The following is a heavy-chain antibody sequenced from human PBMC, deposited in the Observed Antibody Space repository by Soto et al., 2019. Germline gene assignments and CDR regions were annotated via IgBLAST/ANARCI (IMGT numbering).Heavy chain of an antibody. CDR3: AKDAARGTLYYYYGMDV. CDR1: GFTFDDYA. Sequence: GGSLRLSCAASGFTFDDYAMHWVRQAPGKGLEWVSGISWNSGSIGYADSVKGRFTISRDNAKNSLYLQMNSLRAEDTALYYCAKDAARGTLYYYYGMDVWGQGTTVTVSS. CDR2: ISWNSGSI. V-gene: IGHV3-9*01. J-gene: IGHJ6*02. D-gene: IGHD6-25*01.